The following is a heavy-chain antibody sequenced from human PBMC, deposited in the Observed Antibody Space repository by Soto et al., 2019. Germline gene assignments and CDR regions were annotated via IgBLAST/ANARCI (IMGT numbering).Heavy chain of an antibody. CDR2: ISSSAVYI. J-gene: IGHJ6*02. CDR3: ARHSPGSSLYYYYALDV. V-gene: IGHV3-23*01. Sequence: GGSLRLSCAASGFNFITYSLSWVRQAPGKGLEWVASISSSAVYIDYADSVKGRFTISRDNSKNTLYLQMNSLRADDSAVYYCARHSPGSSLYYYYALDVWGQGTTVTVSS. D-gene: IGHD3-10*01. CDR1: GFNFITYS.